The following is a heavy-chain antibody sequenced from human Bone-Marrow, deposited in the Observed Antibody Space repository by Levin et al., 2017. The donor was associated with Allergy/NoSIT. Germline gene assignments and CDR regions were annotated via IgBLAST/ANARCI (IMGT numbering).Heavy chain of an antibody. Sequence: GESLKISCVASGFTFGSYWMHWVRQAPGKGLEWVSRIAEDGSRISYADSVKGRFTISRDNVKNTLYLQMNSLRAADSGVFYCARIWVGYYYSGMDVWGQGTTVTVSS. J-gene: IGHJ6*02. V-gene: IGHV3-74*01. D-gene: IGHD3-16*01. CDR1: GFTFGSYW. CDR2: IAEDGSRI. CDR3: ARIWVGYYYSGMDV.